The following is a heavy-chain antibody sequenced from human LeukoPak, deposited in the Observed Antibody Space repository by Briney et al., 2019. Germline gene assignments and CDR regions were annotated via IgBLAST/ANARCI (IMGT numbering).Heavy chain of an antibody. V-gene: IGHV3-30-3*01. Sequence: PGGSLRLSCAASGFTFSNYAMHWVRQAPGKGLEWVAVISSDGGNKYYADSVKGRFTISRDNSKNTLYLQMNSLRAEDTAVYYCARMELPDYYGMDVWGQGTTVTVSS. CDR3: ARMELPDYYGMDV. D-gene: IGHD1-26*01. J-gene: IGHJ6*02. CDR1: GFTFSNYA. CDR2: ISSDGGNK.